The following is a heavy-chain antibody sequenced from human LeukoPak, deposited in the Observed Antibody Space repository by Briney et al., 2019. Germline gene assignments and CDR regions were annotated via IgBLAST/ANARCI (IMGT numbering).Heavy chain of an antibody. V-gene: IGHV5-51*01. CDR3: ATAAAGWDSLDS. Sequence: GESLKISCKGSGSRFTNYWIDWVRQLPGKGLEWMGTIYPGDSDTRYSPSFQGQVTISADKSISTAYLQWSSLKASDTAMYYCATAAAGWDSLDSWGQGTLVTVSS. CDR2: IYPGDSDT. J-gene: IGHJ4*02. D-gene: IGHD6-13*01. CDR1: GSRFTNYW.